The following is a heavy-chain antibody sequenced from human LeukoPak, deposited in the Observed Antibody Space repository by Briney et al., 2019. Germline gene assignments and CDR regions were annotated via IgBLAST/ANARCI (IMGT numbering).Heavy chain of an antibody. CDR1: GFTVSSNY. Sequence: GGSLRLSCAASGFTVSSNYMSWVRQAPGKGLEWVSVIYSGGSTYYADSVKGRFTISRDNSKKTLYLQMNSLRAEDTAVYYCARAPGSSWPPSLDYWGQGTLVTVSS. V-gene: IGHV3-53*01. J-gene: IGHJ4*02. CDR3: ARAPGSSWPPSLDY. CDR2: IYSGGST. D-gene: IGHD6-13*01.